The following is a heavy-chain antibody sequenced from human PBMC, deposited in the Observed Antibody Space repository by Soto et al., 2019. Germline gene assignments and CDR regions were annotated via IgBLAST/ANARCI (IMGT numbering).Heavy chain of an antibody. Sequence: GGSLRLSCAASGFTFSSYAMSWVRQAPGKGLEWVSAISGSGGSTYYADSVKGRFTISRDNSKNTLYLQMNSLRAEDTAVYYCAKGYYYDSRGTPYYFDYWGQGTLVTVSS. CDR3: AKGYYYDSRGTPYYFDY. CDR1: GFTFSSYA. D-gene: IGHD3-22*01. J-gene: IGHJ4*02. V-gene: IGHV3-23*01. CDR2: ISGSGGST.